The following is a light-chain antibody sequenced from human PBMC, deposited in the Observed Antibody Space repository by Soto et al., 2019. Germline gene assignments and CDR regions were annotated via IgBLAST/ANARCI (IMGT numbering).Light chain of an antibody. V-gene: IGKV1-5*01. CDR3: QQHKSYPVT. J-gene: IGKJ4*01. Sequence: DIPMTQSPSTLSASVGDRVTITCRASQNIDIWLSWYQQKPGKAPSLLIYDASNLKSGVPSRFSGSGSGTEFTRTISSLQPDDSGSYYCQQHKSYPVTFGGGTKVEIK. CDR1: QNIDIW. CDR2: DAS.